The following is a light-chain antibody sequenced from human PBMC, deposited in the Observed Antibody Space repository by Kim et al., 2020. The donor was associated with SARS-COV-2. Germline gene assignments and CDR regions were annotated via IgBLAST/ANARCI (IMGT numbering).Light chain of an antibody. Sequence: EIVMTQSPATLSVSPGERATLSCRASQSVSSNLAWYQQKPGQAPRLLIYAASTRATGIPARFSGSGSGTEFTLTISSLQSEDFAVYYCQQYNNWPSYTFGQGTKLEI. CDR2: AAS. CDR1: QSVSSN. V-gene: IGKV3-15*01. J-gene: IGKJ2*01. CDR3: QQYNNWPSYT.